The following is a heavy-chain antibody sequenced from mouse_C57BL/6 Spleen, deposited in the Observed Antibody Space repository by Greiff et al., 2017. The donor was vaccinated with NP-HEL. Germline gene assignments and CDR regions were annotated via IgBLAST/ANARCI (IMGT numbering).Heavy chain of an antibody. Sequence: EVQVVESGGDLVKPGGSLKLSCAASGFTFSSYGMSWVRQTPDKRLEWVATISSGGSYTYYPDSVKGRFTISRDNAKNTLYLQMSSLKSEDTAMYYCANLPDYWGQGTTLTVSS. V-gene: IGHV5-6*01. CDR2: ISSGGSYT. CDR3: ANLPDY. D-gene: IGHD2-1*01. CDR1: GFTFSSYG. J-gene: IGHJ2*01.